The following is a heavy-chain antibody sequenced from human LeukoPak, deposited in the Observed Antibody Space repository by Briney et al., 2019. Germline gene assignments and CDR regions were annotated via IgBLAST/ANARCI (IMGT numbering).Heavy chain of an antibody. CDR3: ARRYYYDSSGYYSH. CDR2: IYYSGST. V-gene: IGHV4-39*01. CDR1: GGSISSGTYY. J-gene: IGHJ4*02. D-gene: IGHD3-22*01. Sequence: SETLSLTCTVSGGSISSGTYYWGWIRQPPGKGLEWIGRIYYSGSTYYNPSLKSRVTISVDTSKNQVSLELSSVTAADTAVYYCARRYYYDSSGYYSHWGQGTLVTVSS.